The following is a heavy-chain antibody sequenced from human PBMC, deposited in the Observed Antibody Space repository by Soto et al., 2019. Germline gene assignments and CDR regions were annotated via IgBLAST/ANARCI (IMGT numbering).Heavy chain of an antibody. CDR3: ARGFYSGYDYAHFDY. V-gene: IGHV3-23*01. CDR2: IGGRGGNT. J-gene: IGHJ4*02. CDR1: GFSLSNYP. Sequence: GGSLRLSCAASGFSLSNYPMSWVRQPPGKGLEWVSTIGGRGGNTYYLDSVKGRFTISRDNSRNTLYLQMNSLRAEDTAVYYCARGFYSGYDYAHFDYCGQRTRVTVS. D-gene: IGHD5-12*01.